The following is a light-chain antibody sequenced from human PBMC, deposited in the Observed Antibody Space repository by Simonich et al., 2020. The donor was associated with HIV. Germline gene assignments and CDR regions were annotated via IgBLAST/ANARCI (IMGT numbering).Light chain of an antibody. CDR1: NSDVGGYNY. CDR2: DVS. Sequence: QSALTQPASVSGSPGQSITISCTGTNSDVGGYNYVSWSQKHPGKAPKLMIYDVSKRPSGVPDRFSGSKSGNTASLTISGLQAEDEADYYCCSYAGSYTLVFGGGTKLTVL. J-gene: IGLJ2*01. CDR3: CSYAGSYTLV. V-gene: IGLV2-11*01.